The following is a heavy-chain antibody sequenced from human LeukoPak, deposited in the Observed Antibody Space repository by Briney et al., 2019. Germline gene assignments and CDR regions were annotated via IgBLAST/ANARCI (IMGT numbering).Heavy chain of an antibody. CDR1: GFTFYEYS. J-gene: IGHJ4*02. CDR3: ATDSSSWYFDY. Sequence: GGSLRLSCATSGFTFYEYSMNWVRQAPGKGLEWVSGISGSGGSTDYADSVKGRFIISRDNSRNTLNLQMNNLRAEDTAVYYCATDSSSWYFDYWGQGTLVTVSS. D-gene: IGHD6-13*01. CDR2: ISGSGGST. V-gene: IGHV3-23*01.